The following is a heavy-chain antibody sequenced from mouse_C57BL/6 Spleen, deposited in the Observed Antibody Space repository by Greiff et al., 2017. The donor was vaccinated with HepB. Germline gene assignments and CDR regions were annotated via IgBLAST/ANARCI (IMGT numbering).Heavy chain of an antibody. J-gene: IGHJ3*01. CDR1: GYTFTSYW. Sequence: VQLQQPGAELVKPGASVKMSCKASGYTFTSYWITWVKQRPGQGLEWIGDIYPGSGSTNYNEKFKSKATLTVDTSSSTAYMQLSSLTSEDSAVYYCARGGTAQARAWFAYWGQGTLVTVSA. CDR3: ARGGTAQARAWFAY. CDR2: IYPGSGST. D-gene: IGHD3-2*02. V-gene: IGHV1-55*01.